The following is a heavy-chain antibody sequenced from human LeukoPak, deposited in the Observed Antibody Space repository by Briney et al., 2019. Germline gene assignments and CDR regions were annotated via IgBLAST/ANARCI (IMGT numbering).Heavy chain of an antibody. V-gene: IGHV3-49*04. D-gene: IGHD6-19*01. J-gene: IGHJ4*02. CDR1: GFTFGDYA. CDR2: IRSKAYGGTT. CDR3: TRDLRGSSGWYVGN. Sequence: PGGSLRLSCTASGFTFGDYAMSWVRQAPGKGREWVGFIRSKAYGGTTEYAASVKGRFTISRDDSKSIAYLQMNSLKTEDTAVYYCTRDLRGSSGWYVGNWGQGTLVTVSS.